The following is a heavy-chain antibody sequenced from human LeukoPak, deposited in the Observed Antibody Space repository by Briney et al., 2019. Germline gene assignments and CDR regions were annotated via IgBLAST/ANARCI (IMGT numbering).Heavy chain of an antibody. J-gene: IGHJ6*03. CDR3: ARQASDYFYYYMDV. CDR1: GGSISSSSYY. Sequence: SETLALTCTVTGGSISSSSYYWAWIRQPPGKGLEWIGSIYYSGTTYYNPSLESRVTISEDTSKNQFSLMLRSVTAADTAVYFCARQASDYFYYYMDVWGKGTTVTVSS. CDR2: IYYSGTT. V-gene: IGHV4-39*01.